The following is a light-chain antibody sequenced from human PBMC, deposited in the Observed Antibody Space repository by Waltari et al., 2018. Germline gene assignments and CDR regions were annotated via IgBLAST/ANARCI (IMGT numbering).Light chain of an antibody. V-gene: IGKV4-1*01. CDR1: QSAFYRSDNKNS. J-gene: IGKJ1*01. Sequence: DIVMTQSPDSLAVSLGERATLACKSIQSAFYRSDNKNSLAWYQHTPGQPPKWLFYWASTRESGVPDRFSASGSGTDFTLTINNLQAEDVAVYYCQQYYRSRTFGQGTKVEIK. CDR3: QQYYRSRT. CDR2: WAS.